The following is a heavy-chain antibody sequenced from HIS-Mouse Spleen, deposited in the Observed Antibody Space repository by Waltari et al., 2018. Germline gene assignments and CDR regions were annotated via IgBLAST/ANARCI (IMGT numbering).Heavy chain of an antibody. D-gene: IGHD6-6*01. Sequence: QVQLVESGGGVVQPGRSLRLSCAASGFTFSSYAMHWVRQAPGKGLEWVAVISYDGSNKYYADSVKGRFTISRDNSKNTLYLQMNSLGAEDTAVYYCAKKGARLDAFDIWGQGTMVTVSS. V-gene: IGHV3-30-3*02. CDR2: ISYDGSNK. CDR3: AKKGARLDAFDI. CDR1: GFTFSSYA. J-gene: IGHJ3*02.